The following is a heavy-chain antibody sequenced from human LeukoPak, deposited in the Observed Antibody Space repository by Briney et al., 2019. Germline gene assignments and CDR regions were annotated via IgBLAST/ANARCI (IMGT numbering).Heavy chain of an antibody. Sequence: SETLSLTCTVSGGSISSYYWSWIRQPAGKGLEWIGRIYTSGSTNYNPSLKSRVTISVDKSKNQFSLKLSSVTAADTAVYYCARALRYCSGGSCYSGYYYYYMDVWGKGTTVTVSS. D-gene: IGHD2-15*01. V-gene: IGHV4-4*07. CDR1: GGSISSYY. CDR2: IYTSGST. J-gene: IGHJ6*03. CDR3: ARALRYCSGGSCYSGYYYYYMDV.